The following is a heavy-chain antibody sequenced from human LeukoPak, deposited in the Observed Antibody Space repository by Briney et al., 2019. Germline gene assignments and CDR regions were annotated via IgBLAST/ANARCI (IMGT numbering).Heavy chain of an antibody. Sequence: ASVKVSCKASGYTFTSYGISWVRHAPGQGLEGMRWISAYNDNTNYAQKPQRRVTMTTDTSTSTAYMELRSLRSDDTAVYSWARARPYCTNGVCYIDYWGQGTLVTVSS. V-gene: IGHV1-18*01. CDR2: ISAYNDNT. D-gene: IGHD2-8*01. CDR3: ARARPYCTNGVCYIDY. CDR1: GYTFTSYG. J-gene: IGHJ4*02.